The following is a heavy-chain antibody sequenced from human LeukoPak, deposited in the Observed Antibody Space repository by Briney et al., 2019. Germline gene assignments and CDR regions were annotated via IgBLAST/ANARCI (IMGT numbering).Heavy chain of an antibody. J-gene: IGHJ4*02. CDR3: ARVRRRFLEWPGAYFDY. V-gene: IGHV4-34*01. CDR2: INHSGST. Sequence: SETLSLTCAVYGGSFSGYYWSWIRQPPGKGLEWIGEINHSGSTNYNPSLKSRVTISVDTSKNQFSLKLSSVTAADTAVYYCARVRRRFLEWPGAYFDYWGQGTLVTVSS. CDR1: GGSFSGYY. D-gene: IGHD3-3*01.